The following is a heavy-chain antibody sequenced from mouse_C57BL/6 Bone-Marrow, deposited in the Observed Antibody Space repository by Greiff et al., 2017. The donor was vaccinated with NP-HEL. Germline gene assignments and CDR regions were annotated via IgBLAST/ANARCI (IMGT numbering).Heavy chain of an antibody. Sequence: EVQGVESGAELVRPGASVKLSCTASGFNIKDDYMHWVKQRPEQGLEWIGWIDPENGDTEYASKFQGKATITADTSSNTAYLQLSSLTSEDTAVYYCTLCYGYCAGAVDYWGQGTAVTVTS. CDR1: GFNIKDDY. CDR2: IDPENGDT. CDR3: TLCYGYCAGAVDY. V-gene: IGHV14-4*01. J-gene: IGHJ4*01. D-gene: IGHD2-2*01.